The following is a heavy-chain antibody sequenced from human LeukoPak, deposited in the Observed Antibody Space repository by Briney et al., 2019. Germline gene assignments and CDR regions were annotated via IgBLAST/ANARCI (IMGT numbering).Heavy chain of an antibody. CDR1: GGSFSGYY. D-gene: IGHD6-13*01. CDR2: INHSGST. V-gene: IGHV4-34*01. CDR3: ASEEEAADDY. Sequence: SETLSLTCAVYGGSFSGYYWSWIRQPPGKGLEWIGEINHSGSTNYNPSLKSRVTISVDTSKNQFSLKLSSVTAADTAVYYCASEEEAADDYWGQGTLVTVSS. J-gene: IGHJ4*02.